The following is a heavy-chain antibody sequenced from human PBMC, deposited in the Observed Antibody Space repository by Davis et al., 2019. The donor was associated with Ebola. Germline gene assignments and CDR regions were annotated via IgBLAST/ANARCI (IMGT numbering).Heavy chain of an antibody. Sequence: GESLKISCAASGFTFSGSAMHWVRQASGKGLEWVGRIRSKANSYATAYAASVKGRFTISRDDSENTSYLQMNSLKTEDTAVYYCTRLGDYSDYGGHYWGQGTLVTVSS. CDR2: IRSKANSYAT. CDR1: GFTFSGSA. D-gene: IGHD4-11*01. J-gene: IGHJ4*02. CDR3: TRLGDYSDYGGHY. V-gene: IGHV3-73*01.